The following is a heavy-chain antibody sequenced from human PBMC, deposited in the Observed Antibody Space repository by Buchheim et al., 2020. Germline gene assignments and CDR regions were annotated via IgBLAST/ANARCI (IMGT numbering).Heavy chain of an antibody. V-gene: IGHV2-70*15. D-gene: IGHD4-23*01. J-gene: IGHJ4*02. CDR2: IDWGDDK. Sequence: QVTLRESGPALVKPTQTLTLTCTFSGFSLSTSGMCVSWIRQPPGKALEWLARIDWGDDKYYSTSLKTRVIISKDTSKNQVVLTMTNMDPMDTSTYYCARSKVGGNSLGYFDYWGQRTL. CDR3: ARSKVGGNSLGYFDY. CDR1: GFSLSTSGMC.